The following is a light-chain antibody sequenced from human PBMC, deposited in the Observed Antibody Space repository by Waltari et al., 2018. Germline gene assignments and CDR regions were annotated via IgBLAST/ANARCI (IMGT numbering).Light chain of an antibody. CDR1: QSISTW. J-gene: IGKJ1*01. CDR3: QQYNHYWT. V-gene: IGKV1-5*03. CDR2: KGS. Sequence: DFQMTQSPSTQSASVGDRVTITCRASQSISTWLAWYQQKPGKAPKILIYKGSTLESGVPSRFSGSGFGTEFTLTISSLQPDDFATYYCQQYNHYWTFGQGTKVELK.